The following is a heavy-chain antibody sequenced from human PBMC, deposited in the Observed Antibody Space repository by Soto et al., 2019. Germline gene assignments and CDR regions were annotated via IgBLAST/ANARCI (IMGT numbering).Heavy chain of an antibody. CDR3: VGAARLEFDD. CDR2: IPNDERKR. J-gene: IGHJ4*02. V-gene: IGHV3-30*04. Sequence: QVQLVESGGGVVQPGRSLRLSCAASGFTMSTYTMYWVRQAPGKGLEWVAVIPNDERKRYYADSVKGRFTISRDTSKSALYLQMNSLRVEDTAVYYCVGAARLEFDDWGQGTLVTVSS. CDR1: GFTMSTYT. D-gene: IGHD6-6*01.